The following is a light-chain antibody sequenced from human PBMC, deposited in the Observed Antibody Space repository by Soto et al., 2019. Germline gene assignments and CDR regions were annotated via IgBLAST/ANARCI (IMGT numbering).Light chain of an antibody. Sequence: DIQMTQSPSSLSASAGDRVSITCRASQSISNYLNWYQQKPGKAPKVLIYAASSLQSGVPSRFSGSGSGTDFTLTISSLQPEDFATYYCQQSYNTPRTFGQGTKVEIK. CDR2: AAS. J-gene: IGKJ1*01. CDR3: QQSYNTPRT. V-gene: IGKV1-39*01. CDR1: QSISNY.